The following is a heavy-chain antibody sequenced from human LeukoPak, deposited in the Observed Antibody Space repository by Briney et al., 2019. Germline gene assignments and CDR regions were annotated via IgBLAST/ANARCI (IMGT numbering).Heavy chain of an antibody. V-gene: IGHV1-69*05. CDR2: IIPIFGTA. Sequence: SVKVSCEASGGTFSSYAISWVRQAPGQGLEWMGRIIPIFGTANYAQKFQGRVTITTDESTSTAYMELSSLRSEDTAVYYCARAPERYYYDSSGKRDRNAFDIWGQGTMVTVSS. J-gene: IGHJ3*02. CDR1: GGTFSSYA. D-gene: IGHD3-22*01. CDR3: ARAPERYYYDSSGKRDRNAFDI.